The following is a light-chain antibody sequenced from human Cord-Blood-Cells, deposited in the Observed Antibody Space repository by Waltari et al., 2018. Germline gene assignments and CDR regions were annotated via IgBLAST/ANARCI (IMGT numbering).Light chain of an antibody. V-gene: IGKV3-11*01. Sequence: IVLTQSPATLSSSPGERATLSCRASQSVSSYLAWYQQKPGQAPRLLIYYASSRATGVPARFSGSGSGTDFTLTISSLEPEDFAVYYCQQRSNWLTFGGGTKVEIK. CDR3: QQRSNWLT. J-gene: IGKJ4*01. CDR2: YAS. CDR1: QSVSSY.